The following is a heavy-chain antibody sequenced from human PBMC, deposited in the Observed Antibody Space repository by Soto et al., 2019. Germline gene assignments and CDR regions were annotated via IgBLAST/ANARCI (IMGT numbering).Heavy chain of an antibody. V-gene: IGHV1-3*01. CDR2: INAGNGNK. D-gene: IGHD3-22*01. CDR1: GYTFTSYA. Sequence: ASVKVSCKASGYTFTSYAMHWVRQAPGQRLEWMGWINAGNGNKKNSQKYKGRVTITRDTSASTAYMELSSLRFEDTVVYYCARAYYYDSSGYGYWGQGTLVTVSS. CDR3: ARAYYYDSSGYGY. J-gene: IGHJ4*02.